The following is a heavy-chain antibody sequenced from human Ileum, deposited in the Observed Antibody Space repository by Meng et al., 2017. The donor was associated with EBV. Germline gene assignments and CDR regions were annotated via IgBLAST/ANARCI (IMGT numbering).Heavy chain of an antibody. J-gene: IGHJ4*02. V-gene: IGHV4-59*01. D-gene: IGHD1-26*01. CDR2: VYSGTT. CDR3: ARGGQWEPLDS. Sequence: QVRLQVSAPRLGNPSETLSLTCTVSGASMTNNYWSWIRQSPGKTLEWIGFVYSGTTSYNPSLKSRVSLSEDTSKGQFSLRLTSVTAADTAVYYCARGGQWEPLDSWGQGILVTVSS. CDR1: GASMTNNY.